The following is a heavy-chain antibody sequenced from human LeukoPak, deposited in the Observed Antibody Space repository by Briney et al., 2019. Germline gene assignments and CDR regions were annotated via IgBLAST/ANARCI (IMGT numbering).Heavy chain of an antibody. Sequence: PGGSLRLSCAASGFTVSSNFLSWVRQPPGKGLEWVSDIYSGGSTYYADSVKGRFTISRDNSKNTLYLQMNSLRAEDTAVYYCTRGRGGSFPHYWGQGTLVTVSS. CDR2: IYSGGST. D-gene: IGHD2-15*01. CDR1: GFTVSSNF. V-gene: IGHV3-53*01. CDR3: TRGRGGSFPHY. J-gene: IGHJ4*02.